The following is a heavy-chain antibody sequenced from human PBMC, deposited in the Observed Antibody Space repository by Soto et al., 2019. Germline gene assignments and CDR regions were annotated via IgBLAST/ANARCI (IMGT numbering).Heavy chain of an antibody. J-gene: IGHJ6*02. V-gene: IGHV4-4*07. CDR1: GASVNTYS. Sequence: QVQLQESGPGLVKPSETLSLTCTVSGASVNTYSWSWIRQPAGKGLAWIGRIYTSASTNYSPSLKGRLTLSVDTSKNQVALKLTSVTAADTAIYYCAKDREEGYNFYYGMDVWGQGATVTVSS. CDR2: IYTSAST. CDR3: AKDREEGYNFYYGMDV. D-gene: IGHD3-10*01.